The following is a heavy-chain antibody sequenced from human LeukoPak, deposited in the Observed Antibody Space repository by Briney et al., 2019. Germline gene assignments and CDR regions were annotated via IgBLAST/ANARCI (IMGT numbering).Heavy chain of an antibody. J-gene: IGHJ4*02. CDR2: IYTSGST. CDR1: GGSISSYY. CDR3: ARARFGESSARYYFDY. D-gene: IGHD3-10*01. V-gene: IGHV4-4*07. Sequence: PSETLSLTCTVSGGSISSYYWSWIRQPAGKGLECIGRIYTSGSTNYNPSLKSRVTMSVDTSKNQFSLKLSSVTAADTAVYYCARARFGESSARYYFDYWGQGTLVTVSS.